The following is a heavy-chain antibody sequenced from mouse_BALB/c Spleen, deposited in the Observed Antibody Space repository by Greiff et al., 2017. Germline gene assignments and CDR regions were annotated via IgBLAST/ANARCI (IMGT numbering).Heavy chain of an antibody. D-gene: IGHD1-1*01. Sequence: DVMLVESGGGLVQPGGSRKLSCAASGFTFSSFGMHWVRQAPEKGLEWVAYISSGSSTIYYADTVKGRFTISRDNPKNTLFLQMTSLRSEDTAMYYCARRRSYYYGSSYDYAMDYWGQGTSVTVSS. CDR1: GFTFSSFG. CDR3: ARRRSYYYGSSYDYAMDY. V-gene: IGHV5-17*02. CDR2: ISSGSSTI. J-gene: IGHJ4*01.